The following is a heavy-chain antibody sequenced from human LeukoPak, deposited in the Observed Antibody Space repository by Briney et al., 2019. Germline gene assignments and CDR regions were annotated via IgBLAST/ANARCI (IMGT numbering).Heavy chain of an antibody. Sequence: ASVKVSCKASGYTFTGYYMHWVRQAPGQGLEWMGIINPSGGSTSYAQEFQGRVTMTRDMSTSTVYMELSSLRSEDTAVYYCATGSLIGYFDYWGQGTLVTVSS. CDR1: GYTFTGYY. J-gene: IGHJ4*02. D-gene: IGHD2/OR15-2a*01. CDR3: ATGSLIGYFDY. V-gene: IGHV1-46*01. CDR2: INPSGGST.